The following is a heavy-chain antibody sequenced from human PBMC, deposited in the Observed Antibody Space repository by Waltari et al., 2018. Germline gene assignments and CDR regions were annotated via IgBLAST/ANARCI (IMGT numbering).Heavy chain of an antibody. D-gene: IGHD3-22*01. V-gene: IGHV1-8*01. Sequence: QVQLVQSGAEVKKPGASVKVSCKASGYTFTSYDINWVRQATGQGLEWMGWVTPNSGNTDYAQKFQGRVTMTRNTTISTAYMELSSLRSEDTAVYYCARGSYDSSGYYYDGFDPWGQGTLVTVSS. CDR3: ARGSYDSSGYYYDGFDP. J-gene: IGHJ5*02. CDR1: GYTFTSYD. CDR2: VTPNSGNT.